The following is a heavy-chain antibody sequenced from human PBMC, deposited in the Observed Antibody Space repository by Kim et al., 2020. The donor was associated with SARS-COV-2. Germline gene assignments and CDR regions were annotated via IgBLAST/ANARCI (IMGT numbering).Heavy chain of an antibody. V-gene: IGHV6-1*01. Sequence: FNDYAESVKMRITINPDTSKNQFSLHLNSVTPEDTAVYYCARVERGVWKYWGQGTLVTVSS. J-gene: IGHJ4*02. CDR2: FN. D-gene: IGHD3-10*01. CDR3: ARVERGVWKY.